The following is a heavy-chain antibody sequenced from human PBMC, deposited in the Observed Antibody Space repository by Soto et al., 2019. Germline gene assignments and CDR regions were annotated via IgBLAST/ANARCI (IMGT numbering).Heavy chain of an antibody. V-gene: IGHV4-34*01. CDR3: ARFGDFWSGYPQPKNWFDP. CDR2: INHSGST. J-gene: IGHJ5*02. CDR1: DGSFSGYY. D-gene: IGHD3-3*01. Sequence: PSETLSLTCAVYDGSFSGYYWSWIRQPPGKGLEWIGEINHSGSTNYNPSLKSRVTISLDTSKNQFSLKLSSVTAADTAVYYCARFGDFWSGYPQPKNWFDPWGQGTLVTVSS.